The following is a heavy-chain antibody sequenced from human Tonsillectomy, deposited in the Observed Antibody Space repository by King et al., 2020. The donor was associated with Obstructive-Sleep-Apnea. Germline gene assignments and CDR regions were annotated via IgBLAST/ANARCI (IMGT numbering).Heavy chain of an antibody. CDR3: ARGSGAADVNWFDP. J-gene: IGHJ5*02. CDR1: DGSFSDYY. CDR2: INHSGST. Sequence: VQLQQWGAGLLKPSETLSLTCAVYDGSFSDYYWSWIRQPPGRGLEWIGEINHSGSTNYNPSLKSRVTISVDMSKNQFSLTLTSVTAADTAVYYCARGSGAADVNWFDPWGQGALVTVSS. V-gene: IGHV4-34*01. D-gene: IGHD6-13*01.